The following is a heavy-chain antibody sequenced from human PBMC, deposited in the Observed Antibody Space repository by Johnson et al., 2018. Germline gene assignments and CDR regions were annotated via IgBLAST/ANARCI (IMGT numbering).Heavy chain of an antibody. Sequence: VQLLESGGGVVQPGRSLRLSCAASGFTFSSYGMHWVRQAPGKGLEWVAVIWYDGSNKYYADSVKGRFTISRDNSKNTLKLQMNSLRDEDMALYHCARQLGYCSSTRCYHAFDCWGQGTMVTVSS. CDR2: IWYDGSNK. V-gene: IGHV3-33*01. J-gene: IGHJ3*01. D-gene: IGHD2-2*01. CDR1: GFTFSSYG. CDR3: ARQLGYCSSTRCYHAFDC.